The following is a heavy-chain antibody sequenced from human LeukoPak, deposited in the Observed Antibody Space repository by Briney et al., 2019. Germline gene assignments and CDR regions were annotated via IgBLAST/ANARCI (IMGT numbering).Heavy chain of an antibody. V-gene: IGHV4-34*01. D-gene: IGHD3-3*01. J-gene: IGHJ4*02. CDR3: ARSSFGVVIGFDY. Sequence: SETLSLTCAVYGGSFSGYYWSWIRQPPGKGLEWIGEINHSGSTNYNPFLKSRVTISVDTSKNQFSLKLSSVTAADTAVYYCARSSFGVVIGFDYWGQGTLVTVSS. CDR2: INHSGST. CDR1: GGSFSGYY.